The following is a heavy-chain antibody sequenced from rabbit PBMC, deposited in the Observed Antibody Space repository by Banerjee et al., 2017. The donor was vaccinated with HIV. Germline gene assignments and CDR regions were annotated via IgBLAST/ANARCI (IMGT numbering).Heavy chain of an antibody. CDR1: GFDFSTYG. CDR2: IGAGSSGTT. V-gene: IGHV1S40*01. Sequence: SLTLTCTASGFDFSTYGVNWVRQAPGKGLEWIACIGAGSSGTTYYASWAKGRFTISKTSSTTVTLQMTSLTAADTATYFCARDLAGVIGWNFNLWGPGTLVTVS. CDR3: ARDLAGVIGWNFNL. J-gene: IGHJ4*01. D-gene: IGHD4-1*01.